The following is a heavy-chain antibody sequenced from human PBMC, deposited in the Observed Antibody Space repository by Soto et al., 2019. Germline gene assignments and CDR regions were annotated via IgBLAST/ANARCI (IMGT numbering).Heavy chain of an antibody. V-gene: IGHV4-34*01. CDR3: ARGISVAVVVQRDVPDKYCFDS. Sequence: QVQLQQWGAGLLKPSETLSLTCAVYGGSFSGYYWSWIRQPPGKGLEWIGEINHSGSTNYNPSLKSRATISVDTSKNQFSLKLSSVTAADTAVYYCARGISVAVVVQRDVPDKYCFDSWGQGTLVTVSS. J-gene: IGHJ4*02. CDR1: GGSFSGYY. D-gene: IGHD3-22*01. CDR2: INHSGST.